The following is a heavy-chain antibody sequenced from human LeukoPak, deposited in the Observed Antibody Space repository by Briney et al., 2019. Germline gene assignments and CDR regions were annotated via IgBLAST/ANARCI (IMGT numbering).Heavy chain of an antibody. J-gene: IGHJ4*02. V-gene: IGHV3-23*01. D-gene: IGHD6-19*01. Sequence: GSLRLSCAASGFTFSSYAMTWVRQAPGKGLEWVSAISGSGASTYYADSVKGRFTISRDNSKNTLYLQMNNLKAEDTAVYYCAKDSDHGGSGWYWGYYFDCWGQGALVTVSS. CDR3: AKDSDHGGSGWYWGYYFDC. CDR2: ISGSGAST. CDR1: GFTFSSYA.